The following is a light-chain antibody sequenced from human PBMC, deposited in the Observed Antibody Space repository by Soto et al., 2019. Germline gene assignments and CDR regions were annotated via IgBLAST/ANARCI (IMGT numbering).Light chain of an antibody. V-gene: IGKV1-39*01. J-gene: IGKJ2*01. Sequence: DLQMTQSPSSLSASVGDRVTITCRASQSISNFLNWYQQKPGKAPKLLIYAASNLQSGVPSRFSGSGSGTDFTLTISSLQPEDFATYYCQQSYSTPRYTFGQGTKVEIK. CDR3: QQSYSTPRYT. CDR1: QSISNF. CDR2: AAS.